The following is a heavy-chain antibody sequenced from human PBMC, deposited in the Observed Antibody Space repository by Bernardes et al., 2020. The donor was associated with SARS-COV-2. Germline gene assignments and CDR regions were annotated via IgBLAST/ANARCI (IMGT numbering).Heavy chain of an antibody. CDR3: AKDRSIFWLGEGKNPFHP. J-gene: IGHJ5*02. CDR1: GFSFNNYG. CDR2: ISYEGSVK. Sequence: VGSLRLSCATSGFSFNNYGMHWVRQAPGKGPEWVAVISYEGSVKYYADSVKGRFTISRDSSKNTLFLEMNSLRADDTAVYYCAKDRSIFWLGEGKNPFHPWGQGTLVTVSS. D-gene: IGHD3-10*01. V-gene: IGHV3-30*18.